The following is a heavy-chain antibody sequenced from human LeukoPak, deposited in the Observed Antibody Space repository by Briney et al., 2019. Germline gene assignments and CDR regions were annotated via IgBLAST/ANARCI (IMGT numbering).Heavy chain of an antibody. D-gene: IGHD3-22*01. CDR3: ARARHYYEH. V-gene: IGHV4-30-2*01. Sequence: PSETLSLTCTVSGGSISSYSWSWIRQPPGKGLEWIGYIYHSGSTYYNPSLKSRVTISVDRSKNQFSLKLSSVTAADTAVYYCARARHYYEHWGQGTLVTVSS. J-gene: IGHJ1*01. CDR1: GGSISSYS. CDR2: IYHSGST.